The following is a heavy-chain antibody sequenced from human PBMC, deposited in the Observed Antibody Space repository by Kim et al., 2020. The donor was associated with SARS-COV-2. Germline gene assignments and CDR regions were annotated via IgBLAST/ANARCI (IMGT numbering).Heavy chain of an antibody. CDR2: ISSSSTYI. CDR3: ASFSTSAAASSGY. V-gene: IGHV3-21*01. J-gene: IGHJ4*02. Sequence: GGSLRLSCAASGFTFSSYSFNWVRQAPGKGLEWVSSISSSSTYIYYADSVKGRFTISRDNAKNSLFLQMNSLRAEDTAVYYCASFSTSAAASSGYWGQGTLVTVSS. CDR1: GFTFSSYS. D-gene: IGHD6-13*01.